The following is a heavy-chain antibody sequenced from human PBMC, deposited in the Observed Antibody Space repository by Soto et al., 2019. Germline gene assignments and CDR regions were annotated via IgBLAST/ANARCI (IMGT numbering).Heavy chain of an antibody. J-gene: IGHJ4*02. Sequence: PSETLSLTCSVSGVSLTSYYWSWIRQTPGKTLEWIGCIFYNGTTNYNPSLKSRVTISLDMSKNQFALKLKSVRADDTALDYCARGKGTHRYWGPGTLVTVSS. V-gene: IGHV4-59*01. CDR1: GVSLTSYY. CDR3: ARGKGTHRY. D-gene: IGHD3-10*01. CDR2: IFYNGTT.